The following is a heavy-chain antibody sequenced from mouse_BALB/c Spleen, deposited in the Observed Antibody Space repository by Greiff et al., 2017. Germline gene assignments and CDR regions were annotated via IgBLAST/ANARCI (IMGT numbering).Heavy chain of an antibody. V-gene: IGHV2-9*02. CDR3: AREGVYGSSSAWFAY. J-gene: IGHJ3*01. Sequence: VQRVESGPGLVAPSQSLSITCTVSGFSLTSYGVHWVRQPPGKGLEWLGVIWAGGSTNYNSALMSRLSISKDNSKSQVFLKMNSLQTDDTAMYYGAREGVYGSSSAWFAYWGKGTRVTVSA. CDR1: GFSLTSYG. CDR2: IWAGGST. D-gene: IGHD1-1*01.